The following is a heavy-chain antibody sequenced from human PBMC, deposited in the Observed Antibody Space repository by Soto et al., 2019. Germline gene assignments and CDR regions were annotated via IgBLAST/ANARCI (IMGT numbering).Heavy chain of an antibody. D-gene: IGHD6-13*01. J-gene: IGHJ4*02. CDR2: ISYDGSNK. V-gene: IGHV3-30*18. CDR3: AKVAAAGFACDY. Sequence: ESGGGVVQPGRSLRLSCAASGFTFSSYGMHWVRQAPGKGLEWVAVISYDGSNKYYADSVKGRFTISRDNSKNTLYLQMNSLRAEDTAVYYCAKVAAAGFACDYWGQGTLVTVSS. CDR1: GFTFSSYG.